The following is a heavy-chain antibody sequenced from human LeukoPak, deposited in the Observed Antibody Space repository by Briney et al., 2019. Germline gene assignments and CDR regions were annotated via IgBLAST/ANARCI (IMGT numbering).Heavy chain of an antibody. Sequence: SETLSLTCTVSGGSISSYYWSWIRQPPGKGLEWIGYIYYSGSTNYNPSLKSRVTISVDTSKNQFSLKLSSVTAADTAVYYCARGAKGADFDLWGRGTLVTVSS. CDR1: GGSISSYY. CDR2: IYYSGST. J-gene: IGHJ2*01. V-gene: IGHV4-59*08. CDR3: ARGAKGADFDL. D-gene: IGHD1-26*01.